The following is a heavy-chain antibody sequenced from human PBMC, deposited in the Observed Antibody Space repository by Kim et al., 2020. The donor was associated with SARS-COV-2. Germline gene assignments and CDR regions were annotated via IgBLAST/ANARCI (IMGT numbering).Heavy chain of an antibody. Sequence: SETLSLTCAVSGGSISSGGYSWSWIRQPPGKGLEWIGYIYHSGSTYYHPSLKSRVTISVDRSKNQFSLKLSSVTAADTAVYYCARDMWGSSGYWAHAFD. D-gene: IGHD3-22*01. CDR2: IYHSGST. J-gene: IGHJ3*02. V-gene: IGHV4-30-2*01. CDR3: ARDMWGSSGYWAHAFD. CDR1: GGSISSGGYS.